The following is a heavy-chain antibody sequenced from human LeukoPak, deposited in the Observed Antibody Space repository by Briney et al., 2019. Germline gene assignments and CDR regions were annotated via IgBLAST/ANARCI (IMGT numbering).Heavy chain of an antibody. CDR2: IQYDGSTK. CDR3: AKSAMIRGVIGGNWFDS. V-gene: IGHV3-30*02. D-gene: IGHD3-10*01. J-gene: IGHJ5*01. CDR1: GFTFSSYA. Sequence: PGGSLRLSCAASGFTFSSYAMRWVRQAPGKGLEWVTFIQYDGSTKYYADSVRGRFTISRDNSKNTLYLQMNSLRAEDTAVYYCAKSAMIRGVIGGNWFDSWGQGTLVTVSS.